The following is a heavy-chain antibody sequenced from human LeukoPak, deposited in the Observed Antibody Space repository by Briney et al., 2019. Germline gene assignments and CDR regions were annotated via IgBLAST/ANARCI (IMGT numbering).Heavy chain of an antibody. V-gene: IGHV1-18*01. CDR1: GYTFTSYG. Sequence: GASVKVSCKASGYTFTSYGISWVRQAPGQGLEWMGWISAYNGNTNYAQKLQGRVTMTTDTSTSTAYMELRSLRSDDTAVYYCASSVDFWSGYWAVDAFDIWGQGTMVTVSS. CDR3: ASSVDFWSGYWAVDAFDI. J-gene: IGHJ3*02. D-gene: IGHD3-3*01. CDR2: ISAYNGNT.